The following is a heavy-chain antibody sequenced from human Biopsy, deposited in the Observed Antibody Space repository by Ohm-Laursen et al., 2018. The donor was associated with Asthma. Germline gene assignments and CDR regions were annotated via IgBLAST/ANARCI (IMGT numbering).Heavy chain of an antibody. Sequence: GASVKVSCNASGGTFSSYAISWVRQAPGQGLEWMGGIIPIFGTANYAQKFQGRVTMTRDTSTSTVYMELSSLRSEDTAVYYCARAGALIVGATMGYWGQGTLVTVSS. CDR2: IIPIFGTA. CDR3: ARAGALIVGATMGY. CDR1: GGTFSSYA. V-gene: IGHV1-69*05. J-gene: IGHJ4*02. D-gene: IGHD1-26*01.